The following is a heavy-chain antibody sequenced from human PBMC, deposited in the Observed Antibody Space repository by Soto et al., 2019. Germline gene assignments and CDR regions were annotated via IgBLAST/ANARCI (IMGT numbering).Heavy chain of an antibody. D-gene: IGHD5-18*01. J-gene: IGHJ4*02. CDR2: IYYSGRT. V-gene: IGHV4-39*01. CDR1: GGSMRSSNYY. Sequence: SETLSLTCTVSGGSMRSSNYYWGWIRQPPGKGLEWIGSIYYSGRTYYNPSLKSRVSISADMSKSQFSLKLSSVTAADTAVYYCARQGGYNYGDFDCCGQGTLVTVSS. CDR3: ARQGGYNYGDFDC.